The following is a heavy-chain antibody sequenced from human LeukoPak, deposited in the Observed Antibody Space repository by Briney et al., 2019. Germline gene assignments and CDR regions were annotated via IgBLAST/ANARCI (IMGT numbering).Heavy chain of an antibody. CDR2: ISRSGATI. D-gene: IGHD2-21*02. CDR1: GFTFSSYG. Sequence: GALRLSCAASGFTFSSYGMNWVRQAPGKGPEWNSNISRSGATICYADSVKGRFTISRDNAKNSLYLQMSSLRAEDTAIYYCSRDRGGGDIYFDYWGQRTLVTVSS. CDR3: SRDRGGGDIYFDY. J-gene: IGHJ4*02. V-gene: IGHV3-48*03.